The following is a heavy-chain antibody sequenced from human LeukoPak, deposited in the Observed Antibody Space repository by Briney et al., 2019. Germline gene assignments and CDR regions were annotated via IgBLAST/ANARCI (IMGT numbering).Heavy chain of an antibody. J-gene: IGHJ3*02. Sequence: GGSLRLSCAAFGFTFDDYAMHWVRQAPGKGLEWVSGINWNTNSIKYADSVKGRFTISRDNAKNSLYLQMNSLRAEDTAFYYCAKGSSGWSTDAFDIWGQGTMVTVSS. D-gene: IGHD6-19*01. V-gene: IGHV3-9*01. CDR3: AKGSSGWSTDAFDI. CDR2: INWNTNSI. CDR1: GFTFDDYA.